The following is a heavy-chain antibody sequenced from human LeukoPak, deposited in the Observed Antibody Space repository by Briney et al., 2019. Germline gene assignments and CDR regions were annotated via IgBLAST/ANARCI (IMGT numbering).Heavy chain of an antibody. CDR2: IYSSGRT. D-gene: IGHD6-6*01. CDR3: ARQFSSSSWDDY. J-gene: IGHJ4*02. V-gene: IGHV4-4*07. Sequence: PSETLSLTCTVSGGSISSYYWSWIRQPAGRGLEWIGRIYSSGRTDYSPSLKSRVTISIDASENQFSLKLSSVTAADTAVYYCARQFSSSSWDDYWGQGTLVTVSS. CDR1: GGSISSYY.